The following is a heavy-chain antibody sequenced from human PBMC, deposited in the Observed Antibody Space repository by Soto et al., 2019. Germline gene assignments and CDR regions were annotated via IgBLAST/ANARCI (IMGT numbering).Heavy chain of an antibody. V-gene: IGHV1-69*06. CDR1: GGTFSSYA. CDR3: AGVGYSVWSRYHYCGVDV. J-gene: IGHJ6*02. CDR2: IIPIVTTP. D-gene: IGHD3-3*01. Sequence: QVRLVQSGAEVKKPGSSVKVSCEASGGTFSSYAVTWVRQAPGQGLEWMGGIIPIVTTPNYAQKFQGRLTISADKSTRTSYMEWSSLRSEDTGFYYCAGVGYSVWSRYHYCGVDVWGQGTTVIVSS.